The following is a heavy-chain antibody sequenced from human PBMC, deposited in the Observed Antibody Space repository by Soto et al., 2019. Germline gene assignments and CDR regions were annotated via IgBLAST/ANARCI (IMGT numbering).Heavy chain of an antibody. CDR2: IVVGSGNT. CDR3: AADPGTSYYYYYGMDV. J-gene: IGHJ6*02. V-gene: IGHV1-58*01. CDR1: GFTFTSSA. Sequence: SVKVSCKXSGFTFTSSAVQWVRQARGQRLEWIGWIVVGSGNTNYAQKFQERVTITRDMSTSTAYMELSSLRSEDTAVYYCAADPGTSYYYYYGMDVWGQGTTVTVSS. D-gene: IGHD1-7*01.